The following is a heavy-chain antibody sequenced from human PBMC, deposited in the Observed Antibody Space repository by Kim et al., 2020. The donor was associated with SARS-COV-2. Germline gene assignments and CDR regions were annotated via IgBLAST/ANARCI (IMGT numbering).Heavy chain of an antibody. D-gene: IGHD4-4*01. J-gene: IGHJ6*02. V-gene: IGHV3-74*01. CDR1: GFTVTTYW. CDR3: ASDTVLYGLDV. Sequence: GGSLRLSCAASGFTVTTYWMHWVRQAPGKGLVWVSRIKSEGTGISYAYSVKGRFTISRDNANNTLYLQMDNLRDEDTAVYYCASDTVLYGLDVWGQGTTVTVSS. CDR2: IKSEGTGI.